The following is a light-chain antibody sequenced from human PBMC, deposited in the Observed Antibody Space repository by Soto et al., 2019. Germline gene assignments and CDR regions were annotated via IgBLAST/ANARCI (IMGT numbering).Light chain of an antibody. CDR2: KAS. V-gene: IGKV1-5*03. J-gene: IGKJ1*01. CDR1: QSINGW. Sequence: DIQLTQSPSTLSASVGDRVTITCRASQSINGWLAWYQQKPGQAPNLLIYKASTLESGVPSRFSGSGSGTELTLPVSSLQPDDFATYYCHQYNKFPRKFGQGTKGEI. CDR3: HQYNKFPRK.